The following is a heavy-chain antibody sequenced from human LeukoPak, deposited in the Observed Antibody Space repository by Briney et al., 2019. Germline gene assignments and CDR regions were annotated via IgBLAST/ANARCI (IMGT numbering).Heavy chain of an antibody. D-gene: IGHD6-19*01. CDR1: GGSISNYD. J-gene: IGHJ4*02. V-gene: IGHV4-59*01. CDR2: IYYSGST. Sequence: SETLSLTCTVSGGSISNYDWSWIRQPPGKGLEWIGYIYYSGSTDYNPSLKSRVTISVDTSKNQFSLRLNSVTAADTAVYYCAREDNSGWFDYWGQGTLVTVSS. CDR3: AREDNSGWFDY.